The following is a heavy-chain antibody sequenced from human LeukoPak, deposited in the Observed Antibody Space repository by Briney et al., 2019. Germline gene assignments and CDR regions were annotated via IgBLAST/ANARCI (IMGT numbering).Heavy chain of an antibody. J-gene: IGHJ6*02. V-gene: IGHV4-39*01. CDR2: IYYSGST. CDR3: ARYSSSWHRYYYYGMDV. CDR1: GGSISSSSYY. Sequence: SETLSLTCTVSGGSISSSSYYWGWIRQPPGKGLEWIGSIYYSGSTYYNPSLKSRVTISVDTSKNQFSLKLSSVTAADTAVYYCARYSSSWHRYYYYGMDVWGQGTLVTVSS. D-gene: IGHD6-13*01.